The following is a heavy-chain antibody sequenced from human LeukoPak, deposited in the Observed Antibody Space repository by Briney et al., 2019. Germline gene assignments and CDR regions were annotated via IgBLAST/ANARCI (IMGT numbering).Heavy chain of an antibody. CDR3: ARPSLDYGGIDAFDF. J-gene: IGHJ3*01. CDR1: GGSISSYY. D-gene: IGHD4-23*01. Sequence: SETPSLTCTVSGGSISSYYWSWIRQPPGKGLEWIGFIYYSGSTNYNPSLKSRVTISVDTSKNQFSLKLSSVTAADTAVYYCARPSLDYGGIDAFDFWGQGTLVTVSS. V-gene: IGHV4-59*08. CDR2: IYYSGST.